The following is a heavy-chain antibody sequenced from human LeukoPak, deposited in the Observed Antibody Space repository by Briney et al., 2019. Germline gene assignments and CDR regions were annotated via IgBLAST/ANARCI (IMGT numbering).Heavy chain of an antibody. CDR1: GGTFSSYA. V-gene: IGHV1-69*05. D-gene: IGHD3-10*01. Sequence: GSSVKVSCKASGGTFSSYAISWVRQAPGQGLEWMGGIIPIFGTANYAQKFQGRVTITTDESTSTAYMELSSLRSEDTAVYYCAREGYYGSGSSWFDPWGQGTLVTVSS. CDR2: IIPIFGTA. CDR3: AREGYYGSGSSWFDP. J-gene: IGHJ5*02.